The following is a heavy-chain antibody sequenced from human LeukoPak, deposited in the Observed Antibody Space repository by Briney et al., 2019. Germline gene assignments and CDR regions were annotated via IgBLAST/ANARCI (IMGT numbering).Heavy chain of an antibody. Sequence: ASVKVSCKASGYTFNSYYMHWVRQAPGQGLEWMGIINPSSGSTSYAQNFQGRVTMTRDTSTSTVYMELSSLRSEDTAVYYCASSSSGWEQRAPSDYWGQGTQVTVSS. CDR1: GYTFNSYY. CDR2: INPSSGST. J-gene: IGHJ4*02. V-gene: IGHV1-46*02. D-gene: IGHD6-19*01. CDR3: ASSSSGWEQRAPSDY.